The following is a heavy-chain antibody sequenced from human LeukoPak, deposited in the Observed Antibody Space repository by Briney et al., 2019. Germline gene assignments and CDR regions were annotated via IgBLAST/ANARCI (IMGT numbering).Heavy chain of an antibody. D-gene: IGHD5-18*01. CDR2: ISSSSTYI. V-gene: IGHV3-21*04. CDR1: GFTFNIYS. Sequence: GGSLRLSCAASGFTFNIYSMNWVRQAPGKGLEWVSSISSSSTYIYYADSVKGRFTLSRDNAKNSLYLQMNSLRVEDTAVYYCAGLDTAMITSSDYWGQGTLVTVSS. J-gene: IGHJ4*02. CDR3: AGLDTAMITSSDY.